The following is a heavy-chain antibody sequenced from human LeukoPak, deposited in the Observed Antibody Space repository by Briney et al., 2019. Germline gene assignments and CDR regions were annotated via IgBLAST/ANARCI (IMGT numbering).Heavy chain of an antibody. V-gene: IGHV3-30*02. CDR3: AKEGTASKTSDLDY. Sequence: GGSLRLSCAVSGFIFTDYGMHWVRQAPGKGLEWVAFIRYDGSTKYYVDSVKGRFTISRDNSKNMLFLQMNSLRGEDTAVYYCAKEGTASKTSDLDYLGQGTLVTVSS. J-gene: IGHJ4*02. D-gene: IGHD1/OR15-1a*01. CDR1: GFIFTDYG. CDR2: IRYDGSTK.